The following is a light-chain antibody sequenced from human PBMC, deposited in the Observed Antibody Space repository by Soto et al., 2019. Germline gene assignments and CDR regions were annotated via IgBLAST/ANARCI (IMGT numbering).Light chain of an antibody. V-gene: IGKV3-15*01. Sequence: EVVLTQSPGTLSLSPGERATLSCRATESVVSNYLAWYQLKPGQAPRLLILGASTRATGIPARFSGSGSGTEFTLSISSLQSEDFAVYYCKQYKEWPPFTFGQGTRLEIK. CDR1: ESVVSN. CDR3: KQYKEWPPFT. CDR2: GAS. J-gene: IGKJ5*01.